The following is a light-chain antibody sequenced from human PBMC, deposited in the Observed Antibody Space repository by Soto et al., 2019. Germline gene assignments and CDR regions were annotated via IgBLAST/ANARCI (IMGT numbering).Light chain of an antibody. V-gene: IGKV3-20*01. CDR2: DAS. J-gene: IGKJ1*01. CDR1: QSVSSSY. Sequence: ENVLTQSPGTLSLSPGERATLSCRASQSVSSSYLAWYQQKPGQAPRLLIYDASSRATRIPDRFSGSGSGTDFTLTISRLEPEDFAVYFCQQYGSSPRTFGQGTKVDIK. CDR3: QQYGSSPRT.